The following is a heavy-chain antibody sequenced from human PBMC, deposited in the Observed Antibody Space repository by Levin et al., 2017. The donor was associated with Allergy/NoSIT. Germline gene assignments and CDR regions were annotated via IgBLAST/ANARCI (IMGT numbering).Heavy chain of an antibody. CDR1: GFTFSSHW. Sequence: GGSLRLSCAASGFTFSSHWMHWVRQVPGKGLVWVARHNLDSDERSTSYADSVKGRFTISRDNGKNMVYLQMNSLRAEDTAVYYCVREGRYYDTSSYYYVLDYWGQGTLVTVSS. CDR3: VREGRYYDTSSYYYVLDY. D-gene: IGHD3-22*01. V-gene: IGHV3-74*01. J-gene: IGHJ4*02. CDR2: HNLDSDERST.